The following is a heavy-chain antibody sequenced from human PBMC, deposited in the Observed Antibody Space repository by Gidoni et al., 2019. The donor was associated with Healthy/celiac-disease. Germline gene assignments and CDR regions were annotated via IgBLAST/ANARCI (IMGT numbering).Heavy chain of an antibody. CDR1: GGSISSSSYY. V-gene: IGHV4-39*01. D-gene: IGHD6-19*01. J-gene: IGHJ4*02. CDR2: IYSSGST. Sequence: QLQLQESGPGLVKPSETLSLTCTVSGGSISSSSYYWGWIRQPPGKGLGWIGSIYSSGSTYYNPSLKSRVTISVDTSKNQFSLKLSSVTAADTAVYYCARRAVAGTIGYFDYWGQGTLVTVSS. CDR3: ARRAVAGTIGYFDY.